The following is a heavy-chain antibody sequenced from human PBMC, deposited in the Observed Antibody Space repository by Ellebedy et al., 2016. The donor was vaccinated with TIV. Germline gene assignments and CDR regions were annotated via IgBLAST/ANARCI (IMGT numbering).Heavy chain of an antibody. J-gene: IGHJ6*02. Sequence: AASVKVSCKASGGTFSSDIINWVRQAPGQGLEWMGRIIPILGIANYAQKFQDRVTIIADKSTSTAFMELSSLRSEDTAVYYCARTHTAMLEYNYGMDVWGQGTTVTVSS. D-gene: IGHD5-18*01. CDR1: GGTFSSDI. V-gene: IGHV1-69*02. CDR2: IIPILGIA. CDR3: ARTHTAMLEYNYGMDV.